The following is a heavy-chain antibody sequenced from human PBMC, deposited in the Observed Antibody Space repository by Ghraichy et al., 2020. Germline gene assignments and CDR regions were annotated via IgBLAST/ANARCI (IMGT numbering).Heavy chain of an antibody. CDR1: GGTFSSYA. CDR3: ARRYCSGGSCFEEDAFDI. J-gene: IGHJ3*02. D-gene: IGHD2-15*01. V-gene: IGHV1-69*06. Sequence: SVKVSCKASGGTFSSYAISWVRQAPGQGLEWMGGIIPIFGTANYAQKFQGRVTITADKSTSTAYMELSSLRSEDTAVYYCARRYCSGGSCFEEDAFDIWGQGTMVTVSS. CDR2: IIPIFGTA.